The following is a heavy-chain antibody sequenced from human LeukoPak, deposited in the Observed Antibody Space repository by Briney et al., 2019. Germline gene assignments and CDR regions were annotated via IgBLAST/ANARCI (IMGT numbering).Heavy chain of an antibody. CDR2: TRNKANSYTT. Sequence: GGSLRLPCAASGFTFSDHYMDWVRQAPGKGLEWVGRTRNKANSYTTEYAASVKGRFTISRDDSKNSLYLQMNSLKTEDTAVYYCARVSNYDILTGTDGIDIWGQGTMVTVSS. V-gene: IGHV3-72*01. CDR1: GFTFSDHY. J-gene: IGHJ3*02. D-gene: IGHD3-9*01. CDR3: ARVSNYDILTGTDGIDI.